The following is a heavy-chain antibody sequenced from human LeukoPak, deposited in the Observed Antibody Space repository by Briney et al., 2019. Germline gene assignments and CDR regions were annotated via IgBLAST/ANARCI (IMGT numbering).Heavy chain of an antibody. Sequence: PSETLSLTCTVSGGSISSYYWSWIRQPAGKGLEWIGRIYTSGSTNYNPSLKSRVTMSVDTSKNQFSLKLSSATSADTAVYYCARGNTAMVRGYYYGMDVWGQGTTVTVSS. CDR2: IYTSGST. J-gene: IGHJ6*02. CDR3: ARGNTAMVRGYYYGMDV. V-gene: IGHV4-4*07. CDR1: GGSISSYY. D-gene: IGHD5-18*01.